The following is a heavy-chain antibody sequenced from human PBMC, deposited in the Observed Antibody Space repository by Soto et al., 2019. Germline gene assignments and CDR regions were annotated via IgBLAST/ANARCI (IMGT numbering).Heavy chain of an antibody. CDR1: GGSISSNW. CDR3: ARQIAMSTMRGFDS. Sequence: QVQLQESGPGLVKPSETLSLTCDVSGGSISSNWWSWVRQPPGKGLEWIGEIHDSGTTNYNPSLKSRVTMSVDKCENQISLNLNSVPAADTAVYYFARQIAMSTMRGFDSWGQGMLVTVSS. D-gene: IGHD3-22*01. V-gene: IGHV4-4*02. CDR2: IHDSGTT. J-gene: IGHJ4*02.